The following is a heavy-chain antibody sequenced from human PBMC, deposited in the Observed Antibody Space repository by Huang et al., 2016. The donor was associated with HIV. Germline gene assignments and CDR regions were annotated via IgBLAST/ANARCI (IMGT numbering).Heavy chain of an antibody. D-gene: IGHD6-13*01. CDR3: ARDPYSITWGRPFEI. J-gene: IGHJ3*02. Sequence: QVQLQESGPGLVKPSQTLSLTCTVSGGSISSGSYYWSWIRQPAGKGLEWIGHIYTRGGTNYNPSLKRRVTIAVDSSKNEFSLKVNAMTAADTAVYYCARDPYSITWGRPFEIWGQGTLVTVSS. V-gene: IGHV4-61*09. CDR1: GGSISSGSYY. CDR2: IYTRGGT.